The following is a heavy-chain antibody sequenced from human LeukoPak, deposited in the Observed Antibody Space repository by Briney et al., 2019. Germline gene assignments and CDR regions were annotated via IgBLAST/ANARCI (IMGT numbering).Heavy chain of an antibody. CDR1: GGSISSGDYY. CDR3: ARVGWDYGSGSYYFGY. V-gene: IGHV4-30-4*01. J-gene: IGHJ4*02. D-gene: IGHD3-10*01. Sequence: PSQTLSLTCTVSGGSISSGDYYWSWIRQPPGKGLEWIGYIYYSGSTYYNPSLKSRVTISVDTSKNQCSLKLSSVTAADTAVYYCARVGWDYGSGSYYFGYWGQGTLVTVSS. CDR2: IYYSGST.